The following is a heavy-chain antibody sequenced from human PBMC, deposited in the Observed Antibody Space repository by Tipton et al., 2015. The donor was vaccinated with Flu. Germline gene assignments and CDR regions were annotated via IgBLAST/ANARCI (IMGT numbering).Heavy chain of an antibody. CDR2: IWYDGSNK. CDR1: GFTFSSYG. CDR3: ARACMVGGGDCHFIGMDV. J-gene: IGHJ6*02. D-gene: IGHD2-21*01. Sequence: QVQLVQSGGGVVQPGRSLRLSCAASGFTFSSYGMNWVRQEPGKGLEWVAVIWYDGSNKYYADSVKGRFTISSDNSKNTLYLQMNSLRAEDTSVYYCARACMVGGGDCHFIGMDVWGQGTTVTVSS. V-gene: IGHV3-33*01.